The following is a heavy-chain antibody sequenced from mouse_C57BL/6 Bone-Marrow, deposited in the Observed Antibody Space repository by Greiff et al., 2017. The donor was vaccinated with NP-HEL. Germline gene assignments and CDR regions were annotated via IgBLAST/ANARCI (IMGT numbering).Heavy chain of an antibody. V-gene: IGHV1-15*01. Sequence: VKLQESGAELVRPGASVTLSCKASGYTFTDYEMHWVKQTPVHGLEWIGAIDPETGGTAYNQKFKGKAILTADKSSSTAYMELRSLTSEDSAVYYCTRRSYYGSSSYYAMDYWGQGTSVTVSS. D-gene: IGHD1-1*01. CDR1: GYTFTDYE. J-gene: IGHJ4*01. CDR2: IDPETGGT. CDR3: TRRSYYGSSSYYAMDY.